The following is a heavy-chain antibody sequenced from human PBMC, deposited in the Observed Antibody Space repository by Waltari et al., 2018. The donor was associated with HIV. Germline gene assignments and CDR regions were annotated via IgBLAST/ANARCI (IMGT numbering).Heavy chain of an antibody. D-gene: IGHD3-16*01. CDR1: GFTFSSYG. CDR3: VKERGPFNGFDI. Sequence: QVYLMESGGGVVQPGGSLKLSCAASGFTFSSYGMHWVRQAPGKGLGWVAVMWSDGYNKFYADSVRGRFTFSRDNSKYTLSLQMNSLRAEDTALYYCVKERGPFNGFDIWGQGTMVTVSS. V-gene: IGHV3-33*06. CDR2: MWSDGYNK. J-gene: IGHJ3*02.